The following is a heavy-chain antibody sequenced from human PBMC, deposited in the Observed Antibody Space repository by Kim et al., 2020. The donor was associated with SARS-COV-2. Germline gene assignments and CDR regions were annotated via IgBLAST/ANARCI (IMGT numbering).Heavy chain of an antibody. CDR2: IYYTGST. V-gene: IGHV4-39*01. J-gene: IGHJ4*02. CDR3: ARLGPNSDKQMDS. D-gene: IGHD7-27*01. Sequence: SETLSLTCTVSGDSISSSTYYWGWIRQPPGKGLEWIGTIYYTGSTYYNPSLKSRVTISADMSNNQFSLKLSSVTAADTALHYCARLGPNSDKQMDSLGQG. CDR1: GDSISSSTYY.